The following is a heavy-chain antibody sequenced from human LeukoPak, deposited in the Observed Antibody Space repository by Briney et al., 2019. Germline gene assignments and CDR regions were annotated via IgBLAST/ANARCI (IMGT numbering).Heavy chain of an antibody. D-gene: IGHD1-1*01. Sequence: GGSLRLSCAASGFTFSSNAMTWVRQAPGKGLEWVSTIRGNGGGTHYAESLRGRFTISRDNSKSTVYLQMNSLSAEDTAIYNCSKGQELDDGVSESWGRGTLVTVSS. V-gene: IGHV3-23*01. CDR1: GFTFSSNA. CDR3: SKGQELDDGVSES. CDR2: IRGNGGGT. J-gene: IGHJ4*02.